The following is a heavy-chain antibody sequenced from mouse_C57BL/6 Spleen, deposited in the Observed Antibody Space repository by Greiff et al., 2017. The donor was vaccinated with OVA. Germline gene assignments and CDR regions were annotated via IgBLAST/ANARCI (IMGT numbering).Heavy chain of an antibody. CDR2: INPNNGGT. CDR1: GYTFTDYY. CDR3: ARNEADYFDY. Sequence: EVQLQQSGPELVKPGASVKISCKASGYTFTDYYMNWVKQSHGKSLEWIGDINPNNGGTSYNQKFKGKATLTVDKSSSTAYMELRSLTSEDSAVYYCARNEADYFDYGGQGTTLTVSS. V-gene: IGHV1-26*01. J-gene: IGHJ2*01.